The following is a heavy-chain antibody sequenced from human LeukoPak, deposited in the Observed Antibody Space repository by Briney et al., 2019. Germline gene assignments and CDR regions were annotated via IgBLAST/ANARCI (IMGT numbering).Heavy chain of an antibody. Sequence: SETLSLTCAVYGGSFSGYYWSWICQPPGKGLEWIGEINHSGSTNYNPSLKSRVTISVDTSKNQFSLKLSSVTAADTAVYYCARNSYDSSGYYFDYWGQGTLVTVSS. CDR1: GGSFSGYY. V-gene: IGHV4-34*01. CDR2: INHSGST. CDR3: ARNSYDSSGYYFDY. J-gene: IGHJ4*02. D-gene: IGHD3-22*01.